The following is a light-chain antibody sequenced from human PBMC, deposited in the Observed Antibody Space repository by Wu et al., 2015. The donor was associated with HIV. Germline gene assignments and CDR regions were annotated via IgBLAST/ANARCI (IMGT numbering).Light chain of an antibody. CDR3: QQRSNWPLTS. CDR1: QSVSNY. J-gene: IGKJ2*03. Sequence: EIVLTQSPATLSLSPGERATLSCRASQSVSNYLAWYQQKPGQAPRLLIYDASNRATGIPARFSGRGSGTDFTLTISSLEPEDFAVHYCQQRSNWPLTSFGLGDQAGDQT. V-gene: IGKV3-11*01. CDR2: DAS.